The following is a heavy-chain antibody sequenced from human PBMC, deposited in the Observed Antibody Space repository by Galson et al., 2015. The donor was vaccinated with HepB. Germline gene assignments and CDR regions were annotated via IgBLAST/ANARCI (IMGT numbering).Heavy chain of an antibody. J-gene: IGHJ4*02. Sequence: SLRLSCAASGFTFSSYGMHWVRQAPGKGLEWVAVISYDGSNKYYADSVKGRFTISRDNSKNTLYLQMYSLRAEDTAVYYCAKEQVYDFWSGYYTYYFDYWGQGTLVTVSS. CDR3: AKEQVYDFWSGYYTYYFDY. CDR1: GFTFSSYG. D-gene: IGHD3-3*01. V-gene: IGHV3-30*18. CDR2: ISYDGSNK.